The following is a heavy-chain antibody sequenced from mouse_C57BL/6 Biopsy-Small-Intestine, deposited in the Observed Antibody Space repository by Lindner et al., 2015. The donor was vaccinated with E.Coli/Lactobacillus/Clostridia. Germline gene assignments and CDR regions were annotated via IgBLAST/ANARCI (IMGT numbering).Heavy chain of an antibody. CDR2: IYPRDGST. CDR3: ARTSRSNSYAMDH. V-gene: IGHV1-85*01. Sequence: QLQESGPELVKPGASVKLSCKASGYTFPSYDINWVKQRPGQGLEWIGWIYPRDGSTKYNEKFKGKATLTVDSSSSTAYMELHSLTSEDSAVYFCARTSRSNSYAMDHWGQGTSVTVSS. D-gene: IGHD2-12*01. CDR1: GYTFPSYD. J-gene: IGHJ4*01.